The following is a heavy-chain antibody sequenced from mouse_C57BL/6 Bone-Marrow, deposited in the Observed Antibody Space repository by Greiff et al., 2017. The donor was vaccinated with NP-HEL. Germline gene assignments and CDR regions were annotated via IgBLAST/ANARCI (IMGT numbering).Heavy chain of an antibody. CDR2: IYPGSGST. Sequence: QVQLKQPGAELVKPGASVKMSCKASGYTFTSYWLTWVKQRPGQGLEWIGDIYPGSGSTNYNEKFKSKATLTVDTSSSTAYMQLSSLTSEDSAVYYCARGDYSNFDYWGQGTTLTVSS. V-gene: IGHV1-55*01. CDR3: ARGDYSNFDY. J-gene: IGHJ2*01. D-gene: IGHD2-5*01. CDR1: GYTFTSYW.